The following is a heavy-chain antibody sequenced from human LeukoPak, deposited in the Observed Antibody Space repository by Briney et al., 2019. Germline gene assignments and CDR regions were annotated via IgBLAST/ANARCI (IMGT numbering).Heavy chain of an antibody. CDR2: VGSSGSI. Sequence: GGSLRLSCAGSGFTFNSYAMSWVRQAPGRGLEWVSAVGSSGSIHYSDSVRGRFTISRDNSMSTLYLQMNSLRDEDTAIYYCARGTSWISPDWYMDVWGEGTTVTVSS. D-gene: IGHD1-14*01. CDR3: ARGTSWISPDWYMDV. CDR1: GFTFNSYA. J-gene: IGHJ6*03. V-gene: IGHV3-23*01.